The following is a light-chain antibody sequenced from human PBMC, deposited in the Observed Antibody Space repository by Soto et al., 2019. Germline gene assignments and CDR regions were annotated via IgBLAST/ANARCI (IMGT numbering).Light chain of an antibody. CDR2: MVS. CDR1: ISDVCNYNY. CDR3: TSPTPGSLYV. V-gene: IGLV2-14*01. J-gene: IGLJ1*01. Sequence: QSLVTHPASVSWSPGHSITISFTGTISDVCNYNYFSWYQHYPGRVPKLLIYMVSNRASGVSNRFYGSKSGKTASLTISGIQAEDEADYFCTSPTPGSLYVFGTGTKVPVL.